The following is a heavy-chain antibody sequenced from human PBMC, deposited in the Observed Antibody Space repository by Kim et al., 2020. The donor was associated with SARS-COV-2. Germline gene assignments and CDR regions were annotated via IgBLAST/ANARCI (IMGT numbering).Heavy chain of an antibody. J-gene: IGHJ5*02. CDR1: GYTLTELS. Sequence: ASLKVSCKVSGYTLTELSMHWVRQAPGKGLEWMGGFDPEDGETIYAQKFQGRVTMTEDTSTDTAYMELSSLRSEDTAVYYCATTAGYCSGGSCYSYRWFDPWGQGTLVTVSS. CDR3: ATTAGYCSGGSCYSYRWFDP. CDR2: FDPEDGET. D-gene: IGHD2-15*01. V-gene: IGHV1-24*01.